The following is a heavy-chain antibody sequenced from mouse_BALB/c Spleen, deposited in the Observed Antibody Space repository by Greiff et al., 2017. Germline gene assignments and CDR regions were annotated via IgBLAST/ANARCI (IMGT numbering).Heavy chain of an antibody. CDR1: GFSLSRYS. CDR3: ARGGYDVLAWFAY. CDR2: IWGGGST. Sequence: VQLQQSGPGLVAPSQSLSITCTVSGFSLSRYSVHWVRQPPGKGLEWLGMIWGGGSTDYNSALKSRLSTSKDNSKSHVFLKMNSLQTDDTAMYYCARGGYDVLAWFAYWGQGTLVTVSA. J-gene: IGHJ3*01. V-gene: IGHV2-6-4*01. D-gene: IGHD2-14*01.